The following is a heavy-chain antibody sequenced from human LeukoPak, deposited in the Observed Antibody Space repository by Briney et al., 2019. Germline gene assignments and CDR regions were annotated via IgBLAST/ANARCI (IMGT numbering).Heavy chain of an antibody. D-gene: IGHD3-9*01. CDR3: SRTYYDILTGLGPFPYAFDI. V-gene: IGHV3-48*03. J-gene: IGHJ3*02. Sequence: GGSLRLSCAASGFTFSSYEMNWVRQAPGKGLEWVSYISSSGSTIYYADSVQGRFTISRDNAKNSLYLQMNRLRAEDTAVYYCSRTYYDILTGLGPFPYAFDIWGQGTMVTVSS. CDR2: ISSSGSTI. CDR1: GFTFSSYE.